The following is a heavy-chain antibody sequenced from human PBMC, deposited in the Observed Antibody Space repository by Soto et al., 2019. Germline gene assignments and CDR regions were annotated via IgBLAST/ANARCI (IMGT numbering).Heavy chain of an antibody. CDR3: ARERITPLFY. V-gene: IGHV1-69*08. D-gene: IGHD1-20*01. Sequence: QVQLVQSGAEVKKPGSSVKVSCKASGAKFTSNTFSWVRQAPGQGLEWMGRVIPILGVANYAQKFQDRVTITADMSTNTTYMELSSLTSGDTAIYFYARERITPLFYWGQGTHITVSS. CDR1: GAKFTSNT. CDR2: VIPILGVA. J-gene: IGHJ4*02.